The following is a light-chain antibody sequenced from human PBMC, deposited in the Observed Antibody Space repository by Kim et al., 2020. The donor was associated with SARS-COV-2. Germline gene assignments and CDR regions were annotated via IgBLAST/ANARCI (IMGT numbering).Light chain of an antibody. J-gene: IGLJ3*02. CDR2: QDS. Sequence: SYELTQPPSVSVSPGQTASITCSGDKLGDKYACWYQQKPGQSPMLVIYQDSKRPSGIPERFSGSNSGNTATLTISGTQAMDEADYDCQAWDSSTWV. CDR3: QAWDSSTWV. CDR1: KLGDKY. V-gene: IGLV3-1*01.